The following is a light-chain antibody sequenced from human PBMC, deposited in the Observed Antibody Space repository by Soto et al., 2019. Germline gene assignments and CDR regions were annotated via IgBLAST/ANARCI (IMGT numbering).Light chain of an antibody. CDR1: QSVSTS. Sequence: EIVMTQSPATLSVSPGERATLSCRASQSVSTSLAWYQQKPGQAPRLLIYGVSTRATSIPARFIGSGSGTEFTLNISSLQSEDFAVYYCQQYNNWPPWTFGQGTKVEIK. CDR2: GVS. V-gene: IGKV3-15*01. J-gene: IGKJ1*01. CDR3: QQYNNWPPWT.